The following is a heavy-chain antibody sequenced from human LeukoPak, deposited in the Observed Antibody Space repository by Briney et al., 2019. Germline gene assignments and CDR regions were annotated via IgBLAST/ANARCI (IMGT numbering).Heavy chain of an antibody. CDR2: IYYSGST. J-gene: IGHJ6*03. Sequence: SETLSLTCAVSGYSISTGYYWGWIRPPPGKGLEWIGYIYYSGSTNYNPSLKSRVTISVDTSKNQFSLKLSSVTAADTAVYYCARVGGGYYYYYMDVWGKGTTVTVSS. CDR3: ARVGGGYYYYYMDV. V-gene: IGHV4-61*01. CDR1: GYSISTGYY. D-gene: IGHD3-10*01.